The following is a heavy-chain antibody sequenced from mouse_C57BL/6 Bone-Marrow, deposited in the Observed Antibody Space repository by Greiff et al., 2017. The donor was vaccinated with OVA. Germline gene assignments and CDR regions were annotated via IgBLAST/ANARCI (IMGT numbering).Heavy chain of an antibody. CDR2: ISDGGSYT. D-gene: IGHD1-1*01. Sequence: EVQGVESGGGLVKPGGSLKLSCAASGFTFSSYAMPWVRQTPEKRLEWVATISDGGSYTYYPDNVKGRFTISRDNAKNNLYLQMSHLKSEVTAMYYGARGITTVVVSYYFDYWGQGTTLTVSS. J-gene: IGHJ2*01. CDR3: ARGITTVVVSYYFDY. V-gene: IGHV5-4*01. CDR1: GFTFSSYA.